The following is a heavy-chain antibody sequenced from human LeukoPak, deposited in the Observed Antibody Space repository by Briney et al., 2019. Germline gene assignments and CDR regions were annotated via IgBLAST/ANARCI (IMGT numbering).Heavy chain of an antibody. D-gene: IGHD7-27*01. V-gene: IGHV4-34*01. Sequence: SETLSLTCAVYGASFSYDYWSWIRQAPGKGLEWIGEIYHSGSITYNPSLKSRVTISAEKSKSQFSLRLTSVTAADTAVYYCAKGVWAPRFDSWGQGTLVTVSS. CDR2: IYHSGSI. CDR1: GASFSYDY. CDR3: AKGVWAPRFDS. J-gene: IGHJ5*01.